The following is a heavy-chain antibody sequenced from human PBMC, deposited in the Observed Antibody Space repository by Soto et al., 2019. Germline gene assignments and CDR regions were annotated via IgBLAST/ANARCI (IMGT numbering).Heavy chain of an antibody. CDR2: MNPNSGNT. J-gene: IGHJ2*01. V-gene: IGHV1-8*01. D-gene: IGHD3-3*01. CDR3: AIGVGVVIIQYWYFDL. Sequence: QVQLVQSGAEVKKPGASVKVSCKASGYTFTSYDINWVRQATGQGLEWMGWMNPNSGNTGYAQKFQGRVTMTRNTSISTAYMELSSLRSEDTAVYFCAIGVGVVIIQYWYFDLWGRGNLVTVS. CDR1: GYTFTSYD.